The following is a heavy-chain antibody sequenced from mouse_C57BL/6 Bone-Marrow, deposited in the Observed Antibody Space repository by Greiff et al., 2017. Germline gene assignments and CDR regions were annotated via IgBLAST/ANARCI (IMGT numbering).Heavy chain of an antibody. CDR1: GYTFTSYW. CDR2: IHPSDSDT. J-gene: IGHJ1*03. V-gene: IGHV1-74*01. Sequence: QVQLQQPGAELVKPGASVKVSCKASGYTFTSYWMHWVKQRPGQGLEWIGRIHPSDSDTNYNQKFKGKATLTVDKSSSPAYMQLSSLTSEDSAVYYCVIDHAIYWYFDVWGTGTTVTVSS. CDR3: VIDHAIYWYFDV.